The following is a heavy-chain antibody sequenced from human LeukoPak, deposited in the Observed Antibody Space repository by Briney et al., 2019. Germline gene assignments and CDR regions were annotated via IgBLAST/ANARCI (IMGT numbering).Heavy chain of an antibody. J-gene: IGHJ4*02. CDR1: GFTFSSYA. CDR3: AKVGIQLYYFDY. CDR2: ISGSGGST. V-gene: IGHV3-23*01. Sequence: GGSLRLSCAASGFTFSSYAMSWVRQAPGKGLEWVSAISGSGGSTYYADSVKGRFTISRDNSKNTLYLQMNSLRAEDTAVYHCAKVGIQLYYFDYWGQGTLVTVSS. D-gene: IGHD5-18*01.